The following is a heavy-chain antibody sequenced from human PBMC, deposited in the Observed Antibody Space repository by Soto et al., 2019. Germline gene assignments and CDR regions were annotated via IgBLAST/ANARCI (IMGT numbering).Heavy chain of an antibody. J-gene: IGHJ4*02. V-gene: IGHV4-59*01. CDR3: ARGSGWYGKGFDY. CDR2: IYYSGST. Sequence: PSETLSLTCTVSGGSISSYYWSWIRQPPGKGLEWIGYIYYSGSTNYNPSLKSRVTISVDTSKNQFSLKLSSVTAADTAVYYCARGSGWYGKGFDYWGQGTLVTVSS. CDR1: GGSISSYY. D-gene: IGHD6-19*01.